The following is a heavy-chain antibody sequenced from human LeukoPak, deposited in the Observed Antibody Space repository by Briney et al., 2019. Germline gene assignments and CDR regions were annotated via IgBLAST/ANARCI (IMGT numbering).Heavy chain of an antibody. CDR2: IYYSGST. CDR3: ARAGYSSSWYSIDP. J-gene: IGHJ5*02. D-gene: IGHD6-13*01. CDR1: GGSISSYY. V-gene: IGHV4-59*01. Sequence: PSETLSLTCTVSGGSISSYYWSWIRQPPGKGLEWIGYIYYSGSTNYNPSLKSRVTISVDTSKNQSSLKLSSVTAADTAVYYCARAGYSSSWYSIDPWGQGTLVTVSS.